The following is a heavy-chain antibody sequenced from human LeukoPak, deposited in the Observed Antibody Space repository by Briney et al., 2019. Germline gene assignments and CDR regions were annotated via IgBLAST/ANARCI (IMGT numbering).Heavy chain of an antibody. CDR2: IYYSGST. CDR1: GGSISSYY. D-gene: IGHD1-26*01. Sequence: SETLSLTCTVSGGSISSYYWSWIRQPPGKGLEWIGYIYYSGSTNYNPSLKSRVTISVDTSKNQFSLKLSSVTAADTAVYYCASRTRSGAFDYWGQGTLVTVSS. CDR3: ASRTRSGAFDY. V-gene: IGHV4-59*08. J-gene: IGHJ4*02.